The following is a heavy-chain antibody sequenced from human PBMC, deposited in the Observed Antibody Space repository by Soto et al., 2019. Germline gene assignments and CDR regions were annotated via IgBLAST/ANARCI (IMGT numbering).Heavy chain of an antibody. J-gene: IGHJ2*01. CDR2: ISGSGGST. V-gene: IGHV3-23*01. Sequence: GGSLRLSCAAYGFTFSSYAMSWVRQAPGKGLEWVSAISGSGGSTYYADSVKGRFTISRDNSKNTLYLQMNSLRAEDTAVYYCAKIKGRNLWGSYWYFDLWGRGTLVTVSS. CDR3: AKIKGRNLWGSYWYFDL. CDR1: GFTFSSYA. D-gene: IGHD3-16*01.